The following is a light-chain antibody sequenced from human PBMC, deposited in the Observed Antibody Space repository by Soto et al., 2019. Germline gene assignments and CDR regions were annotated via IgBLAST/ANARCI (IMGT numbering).Light chain of an antibody. CDR1: QSISTW. V-gene: IGKV1-5*01. CDR3: QQCNSYPFT. CDR2: DAS. J-gene: IGKJ3*01. Sequence: DIQMTQSPSTLSASVGDRVTITCRASQSISTWLAWYQQKPGKAPKLLIYDASSLETGVPSRFSGSGSGTEFSLTITSLQPDDFATYYCQQCNSYPFTFGPGTKVDI.